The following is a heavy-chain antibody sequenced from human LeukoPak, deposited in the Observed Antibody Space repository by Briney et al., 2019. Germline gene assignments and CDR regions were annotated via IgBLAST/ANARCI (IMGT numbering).Heavy chain of an antibody. CDR1: GGSISSYY. V-gene: IGHV4-59*12. Sequence: PSETLSLTCTVSGGSISSYYWSWIRQPPGKGLEWIGYIYYSGSTNYNPSLKSRVTISVDTSENQFSLKLSSVTAADTAVYYCARSLVSSVERWFDPWGQGTLVTVSS. CDR3: ARSLVSSVERWFDP. CDR2: IYYSGST. D-gene: IGHD1-26*01. J-gene: IGHJ5*02.